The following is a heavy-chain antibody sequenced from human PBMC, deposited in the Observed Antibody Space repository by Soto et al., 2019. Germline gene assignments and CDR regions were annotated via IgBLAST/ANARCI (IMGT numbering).Heavy chain of an antibody. D-gene: IGHD5-18*01. J-gene: IGHJ4*02. V-gene: IGHV1-18*01. CDR3: GPHAVDTGISSGY. CDR1: GYTFTNYG. CDR2: IGGYKGNT. Sequence: QVQLVQSGAEVRGPGVSVKVSCKASGYTFTNYGVSWVRQAPGQGLEWMGWIGGYKGNTNYAQKLQGRVTWATDTSTSTPDMELSSLRSNATAVYYCGPHAVDTGISSGYWGQGTLVTVSS.